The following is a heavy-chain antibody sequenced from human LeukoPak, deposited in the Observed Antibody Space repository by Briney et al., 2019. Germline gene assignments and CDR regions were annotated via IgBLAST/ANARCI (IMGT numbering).Heavy chain of an antibody. Sequence: PAETLSLTCAVYGGSFSGYYWSWIRQPPGKGLEWMGDIKHSGSNNDNPSLKNQVTIAVDPSKNQIYLRLTSVSVADTAVYYGARGVTIRYGWKWGPKENGPIFDSWGQGSLVTVSS. V-gene: IGHV4-34*01. D-gene: IGHD1-20*01. CDR3: ARGVTIRYGWKWGPKENGPIFDS. CDR2: IKHSGSN. J-gene: IGHJ4*02. CDR1: GGSFSGYY.